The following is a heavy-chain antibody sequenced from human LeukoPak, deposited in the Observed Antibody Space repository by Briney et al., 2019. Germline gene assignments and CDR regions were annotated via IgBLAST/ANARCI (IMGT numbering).Heavy chain of an antibody. CDR3: ARVIAAAGTNWFDP. V-gene: IGHV4-61*02. J-gene: IGHJ5*02. D-gene: IGHD6-13*01. Sequence: PSETLSLTCTVSGGSISSGSYYWSWIRQPAGKGLEWIGRIYTSGSTNYNPSLKSRVTISVDTSKNQFSLKLSSVTAADTAVYYCARVIAAAGTNWFDPWGRGTLVTVSS. CDR1: GGSISSGSYY. CDR2: IYTSGST.